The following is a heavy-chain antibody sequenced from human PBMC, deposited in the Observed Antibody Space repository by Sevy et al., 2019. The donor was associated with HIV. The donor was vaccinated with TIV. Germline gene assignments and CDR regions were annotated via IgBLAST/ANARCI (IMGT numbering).Heavy chain of an antibody. J-gene: IGHJ6*02. Sequence: GGSLRLSCTASGFTFSSAWMSWVRQAPGKGLEWVGRIKSEFDGGAIDYAAPVKGRFSISREDSKTTVYLQMNSLKTDDTAVYYCTTDPAYRGYDEEVINYYFYGMDVWGQGTTVTVSS. CDR2: IKSEFDGGAI. CDR1: GFTFSSAW. V-gene: IGHV3-15*01. CDR3: TTDPAYRGYDEEVINYYFYGMDV. D-gene: IGHD3-22*01.